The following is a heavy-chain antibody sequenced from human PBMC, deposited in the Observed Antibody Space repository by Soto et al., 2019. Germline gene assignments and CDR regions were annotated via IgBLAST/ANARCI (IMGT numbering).Heavy chain of an antibody. D-gene: IGHD2-15*01. CDR2: INHSGST. J-gene: IGHJ2*01. CDR1: GGSFSGYY. CDR3: ARRCSGDTCYWYFDL. V-gene: IGHV4-34*01. Sequence: QVQLQQWGAGLLKPSETLSLTCAVYGGSFSGYYWSWIRQPPGKGLEWIGEINHSGSTNYNPSLKSRITISVDTSKSQVSLRLSSVTAADTAVYYFARRCSGDTCYWYFDLWGRGTLVTVSS.